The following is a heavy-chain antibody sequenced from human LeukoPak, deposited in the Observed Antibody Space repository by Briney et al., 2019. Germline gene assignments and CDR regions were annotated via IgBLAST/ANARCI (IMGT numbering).Heavy chain of an antibody. CDR3: ARAIAAIDY. Sequence: PPETLSLTCAVYGGSFSGYYWSWIRQPPGKGLEWIGEINHSGSTNYNPSLKSRVTISVDTSKNQFSLKLSSVTAADTAVYYCARAIAAIDYWGQGTLVTVSS. V-gene: IGHV4-34*01. J-gene: IGHJ4*02. CDR2: INHSGST. CDR1: GGSFSGYY. D-gene: IGHD6-13*01.